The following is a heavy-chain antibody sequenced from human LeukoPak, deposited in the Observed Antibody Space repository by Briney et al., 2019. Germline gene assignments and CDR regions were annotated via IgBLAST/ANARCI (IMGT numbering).Heavy chain of an antibody. CDR1: GGSISSSSYY. V-gene: IGHV4-39*07. D-gene: IGHD3-10*01. J-gene: IGHJ6*03. CDR3: ARVRHGKSQYYYYYYMDV. Sequence: KPSETLSLTCTVSGGSISSSSYYWGWIRQPPGKGLEWIGEINHSGSTNYNPSLKSRVTISVDTSKNQFSLKLSSVTAADTAVYYCARVRHGKSQYYYYYYMDVWGKGTTVTVSS. CDR2: INHSGST.